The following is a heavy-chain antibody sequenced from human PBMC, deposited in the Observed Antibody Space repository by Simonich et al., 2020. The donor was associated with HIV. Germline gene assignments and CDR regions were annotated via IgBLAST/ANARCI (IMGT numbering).Heavy chain of an antibody. Sequence: VQLQESGPGLVKPSETLSLTCNVSGGSLRSYSWSWVRQPPRKGLEWGSAVSGRGGSTYYADPVEGRFTISKDNSKNTLYLQMNSLRAEDTAVYYCAKSDTPMGEAFDIWGQGTMVTVSS. V-gene: IGHV3-23*01. CDR3: AKSDTPMGEAFDI. CDR2: VSGRGGST. CDR1: GGSLRSYS. J-gene: IGHJ3*02. D-gene: IGHD5-18*01.